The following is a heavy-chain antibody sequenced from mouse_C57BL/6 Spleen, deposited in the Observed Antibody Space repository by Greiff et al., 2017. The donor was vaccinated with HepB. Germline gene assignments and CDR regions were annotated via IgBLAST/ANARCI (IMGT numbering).Heavy chain of an antibody. J-gene: IGHJ4*01. V-gene: IGHV1-5*01. CDR2: IYPGNSDT. CDR1: GYTFTSYW. D-gene: IGHD2-4*01. CDR3: TREGDYDRYYAMDY. Sequence: VQLQQSGTVLARPGASVKMSCKTSGYTFTSYWMHWVKQRPGQGLEWIGAIYPGNSDTSYNQKFKGKAKRTAVTSASTAYMELSSLTNEDSAVYYCTREGDYDRYYAMDYWGQGTSVTVSS.